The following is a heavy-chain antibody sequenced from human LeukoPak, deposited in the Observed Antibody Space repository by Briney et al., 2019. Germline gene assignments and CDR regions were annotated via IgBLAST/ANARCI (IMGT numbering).Heavy chain of an antibody. CDR1: GFTFDDYA. D-gene: IGHD5-18*01. CDR2: ISWNSGSI. Sequence: GRSLRLSCAASGFTFDDYAMHWVRHAPGKGLEWVSGISWNSGSIGYADSVKGRFTISRDNAKNSLYLQMNSLGAEDTALYYCAKDIKPRGYSYERGYFDYWGQGTLVTVSS. CDR3: AKDIKPRGYSYERGYFDY. V-gene: IGHV3-9*01. J-gene: IGHJ4*02.